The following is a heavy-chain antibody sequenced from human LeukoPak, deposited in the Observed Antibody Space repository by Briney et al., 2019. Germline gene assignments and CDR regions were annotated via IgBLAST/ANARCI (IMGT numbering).Heavy chain of an antibody. Sequence: SETLSLTCTVSGGSISSSSYYWGWIRQPPGKGLEWIGTIHYSGSTYYNPSLKSRVTISVDTSKNQFSLKLSSVTAADTAVYYCARGQLAFPSYYYYYYMDVWGKGTTVTVSS. CDR3: ARGQLAFPSYYYYYYMDV. V-gene: IGHV4-39*07. J-gene: IGHJ6*03. D-gene: IGHD6-6*01. CDR1: GGSISSSSYY. CDR2: IHYSGST.